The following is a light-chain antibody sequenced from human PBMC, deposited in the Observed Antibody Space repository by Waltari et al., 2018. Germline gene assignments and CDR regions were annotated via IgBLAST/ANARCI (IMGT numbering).Light chain of an antibody. J-gene: IGKJ2*01. CDR1: QGISKS. V-gene: IGKV1-NL1*01. Sequence: DIQMTQSPSSRSASVGDRVTITCRASQGISKSLAGYEQKPGKAPKLLLYAASRLESGVPSRFSGSGSGTDYTLTISSLQPEDFATYYCQQYYSTPQTFGQGTKLEIK. CDR2: AAS. CDR3: QQYYSTPQT.